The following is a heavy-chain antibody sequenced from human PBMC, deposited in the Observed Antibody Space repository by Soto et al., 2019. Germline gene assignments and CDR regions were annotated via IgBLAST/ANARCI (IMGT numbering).Heavy chain of an antibody. J-gene: IGHJ4*02. CDR1: GFTFSSYS. CDR2: ISSRSRTI. V-gene: IGHV3-48*01. CDR3: ARGIVVVPAAMAHFDY. Sequence: GGSLRLSCAASGFTFSSYSMNWVRQAPGKGLEWVSYISSRSRTIYYEDSVKGRLTISRDNAKNTLKLKMNNLRAEDTALYYCARGIVVVPAAMAHFDYWGQGTLVTVSS. D-gene: IGHD2-2*01.